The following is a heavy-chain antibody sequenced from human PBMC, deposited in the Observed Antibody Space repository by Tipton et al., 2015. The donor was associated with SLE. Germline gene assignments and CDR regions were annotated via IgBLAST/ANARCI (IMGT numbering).Heavy chain of an antibody. CDR2: MYYNGNT. D-gene: IGHD2-8*01. CDR1: GGSISSHY. J-gene: IGHJ5*02. Sequence: GLVKPSETLSLTCTVSGGSISSHYWSWIRQPPGRGLEWIGYMYYNGNTYYIPSLQSRVTMSVDTSKNHFSLKLSSVTAADTAVYYCARHDTNYGRNWFDPWGQGTLVTVSS. V-gene: IGHV4-59*04. CDR3: ARHDTNYGRNWFDP.